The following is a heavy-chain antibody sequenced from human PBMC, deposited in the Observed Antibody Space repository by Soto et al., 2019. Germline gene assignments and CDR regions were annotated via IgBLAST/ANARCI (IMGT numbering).Heavy chain of an antibody. CDR3: ARDDAFGNENGFDI. Sequence: QVQLVESGGGVVQPGTSLRLSCAVSGFPVSTYGFHWVRQPPGKGLEWVAVIVSDGSAKYHADSVEGRFTISRDNSKDTLYLQMNSLRAEDTAVYYCARDDAFGNENGFDIWGQGTMVTVSS. V-gene: IGHV3-33*01. CDR2: IVSDGSAK. J-gene: IGHJ3*02. D-gene: IGHD1-1*01. CDR1: GFPVSTYG.